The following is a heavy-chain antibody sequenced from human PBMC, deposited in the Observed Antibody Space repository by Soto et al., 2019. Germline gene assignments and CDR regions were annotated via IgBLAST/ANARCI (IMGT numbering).Heavy chain of an antibody. CDR3: ARAWTPFMRYYYYYMDV. D-gene: IGHD3-16*01. CDR1: GGSISSYY. V-gene: IGHV4-59*01. J-gene: IGHJ6*03. CDR2: IYYSGST. Sequence: ASETLSLTCTVSGGSISSYYWSWIRQPPGKGLEWIGYIYYSGSTNYNPSLKSRVTISVDTSKNQFSLKLSSVTAADTAVYYCARAWTPFMRYYYYYMDVWGKGTTVTVSS.